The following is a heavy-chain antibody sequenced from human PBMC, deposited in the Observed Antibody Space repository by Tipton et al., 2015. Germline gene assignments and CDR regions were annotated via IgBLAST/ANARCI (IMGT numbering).Heavy chain of an antibody. D-gene: IGHD3-22*01. CDR1: GDSINRYY. J-gene: IGHJ1*01. CDR3: ARASIIQGYYHDSSRYYLFNS. Sequence: TLSLTCSVSGDSINRYYWSWIRQPPGKGLECIGYIYYTGSTHYNPSLKSRVTISVDTSKTHFSLKLTSVIAADTAVYYCARASIIQGYYHDSSRYYLFNSWGQGTLFSVSS. V-gene: IGHV4-59*01. CDR2: IYYTGST.